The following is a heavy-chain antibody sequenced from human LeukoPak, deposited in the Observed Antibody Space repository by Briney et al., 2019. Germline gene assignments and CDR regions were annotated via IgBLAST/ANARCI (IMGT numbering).Heavy chain of an antibody. CDR3: ARDHSSSWYNYYGMDV. D-gene: IGHD6-13*01. Sequence: SQTLSLTCAISGDSVSSNSAAWNWIRQSPSRGLEWLGRTYYRSKWYNDYAVSVKSRITINPDTSKNQFSLQLNSVTPEDTAAYYCARDHSSSWYNYYGMDVWGQGTTVTVSS. J-gene: IGHJ6*02. V-gene: IGHV6-1*01. CDR2: TYYRSKWYN. CDR1: GDSVSSNSAA.